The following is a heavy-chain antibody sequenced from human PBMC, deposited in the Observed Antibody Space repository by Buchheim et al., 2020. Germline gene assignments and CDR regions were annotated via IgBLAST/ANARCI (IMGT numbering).Heavy chain of an antibody. V-gene: IGHV3-30-3*01. Sequence: QVQLVESGGGVVQPGRSLRLSCAASGFTFSSYAMHWVRQAPGKGLEWVAVISYDGSNKYYADSVKGRFTISRDNSKNTLYLQMNSLRAEDTAVYYCARDGTPKIVEMATITLDYWGQGTL. J-gene: IGHJ4*02. CDR3: ARDGTPKIVEMATITLDY. D-gene: IGHD5-24*01. CDR1: GFTFSSYA. CDR2: ISYDGSNK.